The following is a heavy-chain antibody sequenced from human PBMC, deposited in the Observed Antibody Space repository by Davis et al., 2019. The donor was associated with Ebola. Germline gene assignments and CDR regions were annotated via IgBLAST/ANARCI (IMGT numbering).Heavy chain of an antibody. D-gene: IGHD1-26*01. J-gene: IGHJ5*02. CDR3: AREGKSGSPGGWFDP. V-gene: IGHV1-69*04. Sequence: AASVKVSCKASGGTFSSYAISWVRQAPGQGLEWMGRIIPILGIANYAQKLQGRVTITADKSTSTAYMELSSLRSEDTAVYYCAREGKSGSPGGWFDPWGQGTLVTVSS. CDR1: GGTFSSYA. CDR2: IIPILGIA.